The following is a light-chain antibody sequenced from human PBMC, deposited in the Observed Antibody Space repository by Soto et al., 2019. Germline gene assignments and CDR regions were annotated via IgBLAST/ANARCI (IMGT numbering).Light chain of an antibody. J-gene: IGLJ1*01. CDR3: NSYTSGNTLV. Sequence: QSALTQPASVSGSPGQSITISCTGSSHDVGRYDYVSWYQQHPGKAPKILIYEVTFRPSGVSNRFSASKSGNTASLTISGLQPEDEADYYCNSYTSGNTLVFGSGTQLTVL. CDR1: SHDVGRYDY. CDR2: EVT. V-gene: IGLV2-14*01.